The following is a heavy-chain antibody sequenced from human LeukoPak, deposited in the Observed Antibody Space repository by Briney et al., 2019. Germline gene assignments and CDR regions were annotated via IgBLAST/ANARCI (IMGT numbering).Heavy chain of an antibody. D-gene: IGHD2-2*01. V-gene: IGHV4-34*01. J-gene: IGHJ3*02. Sequence: SETLSLTCAVYGGSFSGYYWSWIRQPPGKGLEWIGEINHSGSTNYNPSLKSRVTISVDTSKNQFFLKLSSVTAADTAVYYCARSSRARAFDIWGQGTMVTVSS. CDR2: INHSGST. CDR1: GGSFSGYY. CDR3: ARSSRARAFDI.